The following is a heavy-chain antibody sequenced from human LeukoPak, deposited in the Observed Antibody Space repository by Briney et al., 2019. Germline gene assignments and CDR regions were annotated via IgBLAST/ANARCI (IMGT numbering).Heavy chain of an antibody. V-gene: IGHV3-21*01. CDR3: ARKTTVTTDAFDI. D-gene: IGHD4-17*01. CDR2: ISSSSSYI. Sequence: GGSLRLSCVASGFTFSSCSMNWVRQAPGKGLEWVSSISSSSSYIYYADSVKGRFTISRDNAKNSLYLQMNSLRAEDTAVYYCARKTTVTTDAFDIWGQGTMVTVSS. J-gene: IGHJ3*02. CDR1: GFTFSSCS.